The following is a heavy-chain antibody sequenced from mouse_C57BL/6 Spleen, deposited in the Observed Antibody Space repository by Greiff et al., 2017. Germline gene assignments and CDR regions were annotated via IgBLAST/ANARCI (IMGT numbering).Heavy chain of an antibody. D-gene: IGHD3-1*01. CDR1: GFTFSSYG. V-gene: IGHV5-6*03. Sequence: EVKLVESVGGLVQPGGSLRLSCAPSGFTFSSYGMAWVRQTPDKRLAWVATISSGGSYTYSPDSVKGRFTISSANAKNTLYLQMSGLKSEDTAMYYCARGGHPLYYFAYWGQGTTLTVSS. CDR2: ISSGGSYT. J-gene: IGHJ2*01. CDR3: ARGGHPLYYFAY.